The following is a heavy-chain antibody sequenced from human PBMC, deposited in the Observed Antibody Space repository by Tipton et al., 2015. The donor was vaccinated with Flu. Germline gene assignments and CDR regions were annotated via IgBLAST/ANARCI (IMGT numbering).Heavy chain of an antibody. D-gene: IGHD4-17*01. J-gene: IGHJ4*02. CDR3: ARPFDYGEYGGGYS. CDR1: GFDFNNYG. V-gene: IGHV3-30*19. CDR2: IRYDGSKK. Sequence: SLRLSRAASGFDFNNYGMHWVRQPPGKGLEWVTFIRYDGSKKYYADSVKGRFTISRDNSKNTLYLQMNSLRAEDTAVYYCARPFDYGEYGGGYSWGQGTLVTVSS.